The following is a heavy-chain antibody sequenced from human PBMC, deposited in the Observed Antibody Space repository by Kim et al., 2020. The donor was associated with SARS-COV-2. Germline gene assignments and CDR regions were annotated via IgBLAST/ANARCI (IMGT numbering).Heavy chain of an antibody. J-gene: IGHJ6*02. D-gene: IGHD1-26*01. CDR1: GGSFSGYY. Sequence: SETLSLTCAVYGGSFSGYYWSWIRQPPGKGREWMGEINYSGSTNYNPSLKSRVTISVDTSKNQLSLKLSSVTAADTAVYYCARDPWGYYGLDVWVHGTTV. CDR2: INYSGST. V-gene: IGHV4-34*01. CDR3: ARDPWGYYGLDV.